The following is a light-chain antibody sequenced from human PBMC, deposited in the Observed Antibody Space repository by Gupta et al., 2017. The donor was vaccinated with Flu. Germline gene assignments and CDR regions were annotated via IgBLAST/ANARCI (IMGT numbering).Light chain of an antibody. CDR3: HTCGIGTHE. CDR2: VYSDSSH. CDR1: TGYDSYD. V-gene: IGLV4-69*01. J-gene: IGLJ3*02. Sequence: LVVTQSPSAPASPGASVKLTCTRSTGYDSYDISWPQQQPLKGPRYMVKVYSDSSHTKGDGIPDPFSSSGSGAERYLTISNLQSEDEADYYCHTCGIGTHEFGRGTKVTVL.